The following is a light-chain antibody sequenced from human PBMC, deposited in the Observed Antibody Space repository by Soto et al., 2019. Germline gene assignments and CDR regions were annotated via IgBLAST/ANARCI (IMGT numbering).Light chain of an antibody. CDR1: QSVSSSY. CDR3: QQYGGSPTWT. CDR2: GAS. Sequence: EIVLTQSPGTLSLSPGERAILSCGASQSVSSSYLAWYQQRPGQAPRLLIFGASTRATGIPDRFSGSGSGTDFTLTIRRLEPEDSAVYYCQQYGGSPTWTFGQGTKVDIK. J-gene: IGKJ1*01. V-gene: IGKV3-20*01.